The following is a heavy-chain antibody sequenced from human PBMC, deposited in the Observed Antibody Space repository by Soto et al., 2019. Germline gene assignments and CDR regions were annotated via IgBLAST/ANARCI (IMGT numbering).Heavy chain of an antibody. CDR3: AKNETTRPWFDP. J-gene: IGHJ5*02. Sequence: QVQLQESGPGLVKASQTLSLTCTVSGGSIRNGNYYWSWIRQLPGKGLEWIGTIYYIGTTSYNPFLKGRVIISIDTSKNRFSLELTSVLAADTAVYYCAKNETTRPWFDPWGQGTLVTVSS. CDR2: IYYIGTT. V-gene: IGHV4-31*03. D-gene: IGHD1-1*01. CDR1: GGSIRNGNYY.